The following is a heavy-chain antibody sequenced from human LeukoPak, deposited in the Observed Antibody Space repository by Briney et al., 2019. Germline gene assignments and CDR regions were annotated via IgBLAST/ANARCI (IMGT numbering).Heavy chain of an antibody. V-gene: IGHV4-39*07. CDR1: GGSISISSYY. Sequence: SSETLSLTCTVSGGSISISSYYWGWIRQPPGKGLEWIGEINHSGSTNYNPSLKSRVTISVDTSKNQFSLKLSSVTAADTAVYYCARGDIVVVPAAMGPPYYYGMDVWGQGTTVAVSS. D-gene: IGHD2-2*01. CDR2: INHSGST. J-gene: IGHJ6*02. CDR3: ARGDIVVVPAAMGPPYYYGMDV.